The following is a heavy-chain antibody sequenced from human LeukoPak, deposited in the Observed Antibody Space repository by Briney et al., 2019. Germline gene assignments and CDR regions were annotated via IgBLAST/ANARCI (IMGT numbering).Heavy chain of an antibody. CDR3: AKLWGPAAPYTDFDP. Sequence: PSETLSLTCTVSGDPISSYYWSWIRQSPGKGLEWLGDVFYTGSTTYNPSLKSRITISVDTSKSQFSLKLTSVTAADTAVYYCAKLWGPAAPYTDFDPWGRGTLVSVSS. CDR2: VFYTGST. J-gene: IGHJ5*02. D-gene: IGHD3-10*01. V-gene: IGHV4-59*12. CDR1: GDPISSYY.